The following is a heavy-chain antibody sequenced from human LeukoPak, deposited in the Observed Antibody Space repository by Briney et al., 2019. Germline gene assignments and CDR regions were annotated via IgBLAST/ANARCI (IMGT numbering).Heavy chain of an antibody. Sequence: GGSLRLSCAASGFIFNTYAMSWVRQAPGKGMEWLAVIWYDGSNKYYADSVKGRFTISRDNSKNTLYLQMNSLRAEDTAVYYCARGNYDILTAFDYWGQGTLVTVSS. CDR3: ARGNYDILTAFDY. D-gene: IGHD3-9*01. CDR1: GFIFNTYA. CDR2: IWYDGSNK. J-gene: IGHJ4*02. V-gene: IGHV3-33*08.